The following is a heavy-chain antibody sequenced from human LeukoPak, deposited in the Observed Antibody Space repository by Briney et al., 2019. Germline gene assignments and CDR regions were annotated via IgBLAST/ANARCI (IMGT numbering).Heavy chain of an antibody. CDR1: GYAISSGYY. V-gene: IGHV4-38-2*02. CDR3: VRDSSGTLAFDV. CDR2: IFHDGTT. Sequence: SETLSLTCTVSGYAISSGYYWGWIRRTPGKGLEWIAKIFHDGTTHYNPSLKSRLTISVDTSRNDFSLRLNSVTASDTAIYYCVRDSSGTLAFDVWGQGTMVTVSS. D-gene: IGHD3-22*01. J-gene: IGHJ3*01.